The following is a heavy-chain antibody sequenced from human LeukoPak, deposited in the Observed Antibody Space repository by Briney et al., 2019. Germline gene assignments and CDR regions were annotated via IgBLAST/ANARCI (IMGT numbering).Heavy chain of an antibody. Sequence: GESLKISCKGSGYTFTSYWITWVRQVPGKGLEWMGRIDPSDSYTNYSPSFQGHVTISTDKSFSTAYLQWSSLKASDTAMYYCAGHKGIGTDFDYWGQGTLVTVSS. CDR3: AGHKGIGTDFDY. V-gene: IGHV5-10-1*01. CDR1: GYTFTSYW. J-gene: IGHJ4*02. D-gene: IGHD6-13*01. CDR2: IDPSDSYT.